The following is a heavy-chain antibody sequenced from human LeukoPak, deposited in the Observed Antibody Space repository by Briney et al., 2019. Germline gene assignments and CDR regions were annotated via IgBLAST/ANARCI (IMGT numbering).Heavy chain of an antibody. V-gene: IGHV1-2*02. Sequence: ASVKVSCKASAYTFTGYYMHRVRQAPGQGLEWMGWIDPNSGGTNYAQKFQGRVTMTRDTSISAAYMELSRLTSDDTAVYYCAREHEYSYGRWGQGTLVTVSS. D-gene: IGHD3-16*01. J-gene: IGHJ4*02. CDR3: AREHEYSYGR. CDR1: AYTFTGYY. CDR2: IDPNSGGT.